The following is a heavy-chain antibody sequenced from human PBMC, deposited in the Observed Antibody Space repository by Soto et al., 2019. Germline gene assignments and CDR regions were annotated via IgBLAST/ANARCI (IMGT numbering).Heavy chain of an antibody. CDR2: ISDDGDKV. J-gene: IGHJ3*01. D-gene: IGHD3-22*01. V-gene: IGHV3-30-3*01. CDR1: EFTFSDYA. Sequence: QVQLVESGGGVVQPGRSLRLSCAASEFTFSDYAMHWVRQAPGKGLEWVAVISDDGDKVFYADSMKDRLTLSRDNSKRNLFLQLTSLGPEDTALYYCARAHYHDSSGPNGHAFDPWGQGTLVTVSS. CDR3: ARAHYHDSSGPNGHAFDP.